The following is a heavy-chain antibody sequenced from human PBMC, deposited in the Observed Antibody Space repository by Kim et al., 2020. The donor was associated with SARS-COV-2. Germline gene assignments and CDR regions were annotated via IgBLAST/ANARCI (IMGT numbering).Heavy chain of an antibody. J-gene: IGHJ2*01. CDR2: ISSSSSYI. D-gene: IGHD3-22*01. V-gene: IGHV3-21*01. CDR1: GFTFSSYS. CDR3: ARPSYYDSSGYPYWYFDL. Sequence: GGSLRLSCAASGFTFSSYSMNWVRQAPGKGLEWVSSISSSSSYIYYADSVKGRFTISRDNAKNSLYLQMNSLRAEDTAVYYCARPSYYDSSGYPYWYFDLWGRGTLVTVSS.